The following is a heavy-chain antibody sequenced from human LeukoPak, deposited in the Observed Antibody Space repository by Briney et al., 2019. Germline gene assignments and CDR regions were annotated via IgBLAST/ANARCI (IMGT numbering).Heavy chain of an antibody. CDR3: ARDLYYDILTGYYSPGYFDY. D-gene: IGHD3-9*01. CDR2: ISGSGGST. CDR1: GLTFSSYA. Sequence: GGSLRLSCAASGLTFSSYAMSWVRQAPGKGLQSVSAISGSGGSTYYADSVKGRFTISRDNSKNTLYLQMNSLRAEDTAVYYCARDLYYDILTGYYSPGYFDYWGQGTLVTVSS. V-gene: IGHV3-23*01. J-gene: IGHJ4*02.